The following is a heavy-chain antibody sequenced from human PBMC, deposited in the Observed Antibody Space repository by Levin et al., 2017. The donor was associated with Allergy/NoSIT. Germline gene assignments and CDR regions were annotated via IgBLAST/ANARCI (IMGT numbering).Heavy chain of an antibody. CDR1: GGSIRSGDYY. CDR3: ARDSRFGELSGAFDY. CDR2: IYYSGST. D-gene: IGHD3-10*01. V-gene: IGHV4-30-4*01. J-gene: IGHJ4*02. Sequence: PSETLSLTCTVSGGSIRSGDYYWSWIRQPPGKGLEWIGYIYYSGSTYYNPSLKSRVTISVDTSKNQFSLKLSSVTAADTAVYYCARDSRFGELSGAFDYWGQGTLVTVSS.